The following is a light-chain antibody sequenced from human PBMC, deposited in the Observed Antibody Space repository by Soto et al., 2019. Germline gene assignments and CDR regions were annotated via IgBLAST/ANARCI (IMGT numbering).Light chain of an antibody. J-gene: IGLJ1*01. V-gene: IGLV2-23*01. CDR1: SSDVGAYDA. CDR3: CSSAPESSYV. Sequence: AALTQPASVSRAPGQSITISCTCTSSDVGAYDAVSWYQQHPGKAPQVIIYRGTKRPSGVSTRFSGSVSGNTASLTVSGLQAEDEVEYFWCSSAPESSYVFGTGTKVTVL. CDR2: RGT.